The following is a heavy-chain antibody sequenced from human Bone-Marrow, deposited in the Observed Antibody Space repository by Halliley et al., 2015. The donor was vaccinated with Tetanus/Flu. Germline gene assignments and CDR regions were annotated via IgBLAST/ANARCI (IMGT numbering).Heavy chain of an antibody. Sequence: SFPGDSDPRYSPSFQGQVTTSVDKSSNTACLQWSSLKASDPAVYYCARTSDAAHYFHYGMDVWGQGTTVTVSS. CDR2: SFPGDSDP. V-gene: IGHV5-51*01. CDR3: ARTSDAAHYFHYGMDV. D-gene: IGHD2-15*01. J-gene: IGHJ6*02.